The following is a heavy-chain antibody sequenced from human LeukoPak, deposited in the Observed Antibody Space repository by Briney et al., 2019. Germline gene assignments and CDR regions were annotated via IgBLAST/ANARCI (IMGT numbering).Heavy chain of an antibody. D-gene: IGHD3/OR15-3a*01. Sequence: GGSLRLSCAASGFTFSSYWMSWVRQAPGKGLEWVANIKQDGSEKYYVDSVKGRFTISRDNAKNSLYLQMNSLRAEDTAVYYCARDRHPGAGRVHDDYWGQGTLVTVSS. V-gene: IGHV3-7*01. J-gene: IGHJ4*02. CDR3: ARDRHPGAGRVHDDY. CDR2: IKQDGSEK. CDR1: GFTFSSYW.